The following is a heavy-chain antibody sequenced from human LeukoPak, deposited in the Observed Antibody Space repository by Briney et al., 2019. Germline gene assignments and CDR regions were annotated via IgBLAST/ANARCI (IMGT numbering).Heavy chain of an antibody. D-gene: IGHD6-13*01. CDR3: ASIAAAAHNWFDP. CDR1: GGSISSSSYY. CDR2: IYYSGST. Sequence: SETLSLTCTVSGGSISSSSYYWGWIRQPPGKGLEWIGSIYYSGSTYYNPSLKSRVTISVDTSKNQFSLKLSSVTAADTAVYYCASIAAAAHNWFDPWGQGTLVTVSS. V-gene: IGHV4-39*07. J-gene: IGHJ5*02.